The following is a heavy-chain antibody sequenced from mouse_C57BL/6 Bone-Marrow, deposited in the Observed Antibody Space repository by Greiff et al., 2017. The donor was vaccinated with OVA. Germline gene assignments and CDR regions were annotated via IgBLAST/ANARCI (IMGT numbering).Heavy chain of an antibody. CDR2: ISYDGSN. D-gene: IGHD1-1*01. Sequence: EVQLVESGPGLVKPSQSLSLTCSVTGYSITSGYYWNWIRQFPGNKLEWMGYISYDGSNNYNPSLKNRISITRDTSKNQLFLKLNSVTTEDTATYYCAKDYTTVWYFDVWGTGTTVTVSS. CDR3: AKDYTTVWYFDV. V-gene: IGHV3-6*01. J-gene: IGHJ1*03. CDR1: GYSITSGYY.